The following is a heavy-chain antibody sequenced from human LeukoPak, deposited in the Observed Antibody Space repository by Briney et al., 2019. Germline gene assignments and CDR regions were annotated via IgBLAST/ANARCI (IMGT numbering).Heavy chain of an antibody. CDR1: GFSFSTYW. D-gene: IGHD6-6*01. J-gene: IGHJ4*02. Sequence: GESLKISCKGSGFSFSTYWIAWVRQMPGKGLEWMGIIYPGDSDTRYSPSFQGQVTISADKSISTAYLQWSSLKASDTAMYYCARLSAARSFDYWGQGTLVTVSS. CDR3: ARLSAARSFDY. CDR2: IYPGDSDT. V-gene: IGHV5-51*01.